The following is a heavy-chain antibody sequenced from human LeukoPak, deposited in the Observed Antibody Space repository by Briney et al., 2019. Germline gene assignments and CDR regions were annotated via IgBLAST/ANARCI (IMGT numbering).Heavy chain of an antibody. CDR2: VRGSGGST. D-gene: IGHD3-3*01. CDR1: GFTFSSYA. CDR3: ARGGVESAGRYYFDY. V-gene: IGHV3-23*01. Sequence: GGSLTLSCAASGFTFSSYAMSWVRQAPGKGLEWVSAVRGSGGSTNYADSVKGRFTISRDNSKNTLYLQMNSLRGEDTAVYYCARGGVESAGRYYFDYWGQGTLLTVSS. J-gene: IGHJ4*02.